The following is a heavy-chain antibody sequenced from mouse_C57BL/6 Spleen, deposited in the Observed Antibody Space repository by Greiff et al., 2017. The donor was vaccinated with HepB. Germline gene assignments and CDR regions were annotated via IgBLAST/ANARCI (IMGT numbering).Heavy chain of an antibody. Sequence: EVQLVESGGGLVKPGGSLKLSCAASGFTFSDYGMHWVRQAPEKGLEWVAYISSGSSTIYYADTVKGRFTISRDNAKNTLFLQMTSLRSEDTAMYYCATPYGKPLGAMDYWGQGTSVTVSS. J-gene: IGHJ4*01. D-gene: IGHD2-1*01. CDR1: GFTFSDYG. CDR3: ATPYGKPLGAMDY. CDR2: ISSGSSTI. V-gene: IGHV5-17*01.